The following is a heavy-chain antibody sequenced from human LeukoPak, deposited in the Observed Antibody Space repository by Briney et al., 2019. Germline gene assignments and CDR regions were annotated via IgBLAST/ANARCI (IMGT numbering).Heavy chain of an antibody. CDR1: GLTVNSNY. CDR2: IYSGGST. CDR3: ARDRSSGYYYGMDV. Sequence: GGSLRLSCAASGLTVNSNYMSWVRQAPGKGLGWVSVIYSGGSTYYADSVKGRFTISRDNSKNTLYLQMNSLRAEDTAVYYCARDRSSGYYYGMDVWGQATTVTVSS. V-gene: IGHV3-53*01. J-gene: IGHJ6*02. D-gene: IGHD6-6*01.